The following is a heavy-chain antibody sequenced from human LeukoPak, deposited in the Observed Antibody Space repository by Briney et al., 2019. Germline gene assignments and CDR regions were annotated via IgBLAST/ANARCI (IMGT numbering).Heavy chain of an antibody. D-gene: IGHD2-15*01. J-gene: IGHJ4*02. Sequence: SQTLSLTCAISGDSVSSNSAGWSWIRQSPSRGLEWLGRTYYRSKWYNDYAVSVKSRITINPDTSKNQFSLKLSSVTAADTAVYYCARVGVAATGYFDYWGQGTLVTVSS. CDR1: GDSVSSNSAG. CDR2: TYYRSKWYN. CDR3: ARVGVAATGYFDY. V-gene: IGHV6-1*01.